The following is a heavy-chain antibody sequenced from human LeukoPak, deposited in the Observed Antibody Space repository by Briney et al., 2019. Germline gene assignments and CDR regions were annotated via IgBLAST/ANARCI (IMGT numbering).Heavy chain of an antibody. D-gene: IGHD3-3*01. CDR3: ARGAYYDFWRGYYWFDP. CDR1: GGSISSYY. Sequence: SETLCLTCTVSGGSISSYYWSWIRQPPGKGLEWIGYSYYSGSTNYNPSLKSRVTISVDTSKNQFSLKLSSVTAADTAVYYCARGAYYDFWRGYYWFDPWGQGTLVTVSS. J-gene: IGHJ5*02. CDR2: SYYSGST. V-gene: IGHV4-59*01.